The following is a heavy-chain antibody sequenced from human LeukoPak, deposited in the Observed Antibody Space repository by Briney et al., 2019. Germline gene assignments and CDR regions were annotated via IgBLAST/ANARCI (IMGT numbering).Heavy chain of an antibody. V-gene: IGHV1-46*01. J-gene: IGHJ4*02. CDR2: INPSGGST. D-gene: IGHD3-9*01. CDR3: ARAELRYFDWLLPFDY. CDR1: GYTFTNYY. Sequence: GASVKVSCKASGYTFTNYYMHWVRQAPGQGLEWMGIINPSGGSTSYAQKFQGRVTMTRDTSTSTVYMELSSLRSEDTAVYYCARAELRYFDWLLPFDYWGQGTLVTVSS.